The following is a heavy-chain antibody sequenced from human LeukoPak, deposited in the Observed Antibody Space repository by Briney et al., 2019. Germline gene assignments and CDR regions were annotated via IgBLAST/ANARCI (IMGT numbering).Heavy chain of an antibody. V-gene: IGHV1-18*01. Sequence: ASVKVSCKASSYTFTSYGISWVRQAPGQGLEWMGWISAYNGNTNYAQKLQGRVTMTTDTSTSTAYMELRSLRSDDTAVYYCARHPGVEYYYDSSGFYYWGQGTLVTVSS. CDR2: ISAYNGNT. CDR3: ARHPGVEYYYDSSGFYY. CDR1: SYTFTSYG. D-gene: IGHD3-22*01. J-gene: IGHJ4*02.